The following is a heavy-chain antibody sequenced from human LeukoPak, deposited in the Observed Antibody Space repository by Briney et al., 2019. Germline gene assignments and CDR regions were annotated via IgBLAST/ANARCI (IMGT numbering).Heavy chain of an antibody. CDR3: ARGPYSSVWTGFDY. V-gene: IGHV3-30*14. CDR2: ISYDGSNK. Sequence: GGSLRLSCAASGFTFSSYAMHWVRQAPGKGLEWVAVISYDGSNKYYADSVKGRFTISRDNSKNTLYLQMNSLTAEDTAVYHCARGPYSSVWTGFDYWGQGTLVTVSS. D-gene: IGHD6-19*01. CDR1: GFTFSSYA. J-gene: IGHJ4*02.